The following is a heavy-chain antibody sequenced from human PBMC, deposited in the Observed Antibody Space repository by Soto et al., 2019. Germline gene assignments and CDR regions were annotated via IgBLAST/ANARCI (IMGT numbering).Heavy chain of an antibody. D-gene: IGHD6-19*01. V-gene: IGHV4-59*01. Sequence: PSETLSLTCTVSGGSISSYYWSWIRQPPGKGLEWIGYMYYSGSTNYNPSLKSRLTISVDTSKNQFSLKLSSVTAADTAVYYCARDQVLFNSGWYMGGAFDIWGQGTMVTVSS. CDR3: ARDQVLFNSGWYMGGAFDI. J-gene: IGHJ3*02. CDR1: GGSISSYY. CDR2: MYYSGST.